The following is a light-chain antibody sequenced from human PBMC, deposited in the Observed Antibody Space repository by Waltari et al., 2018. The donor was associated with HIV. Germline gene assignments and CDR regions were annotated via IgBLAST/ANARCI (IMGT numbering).Light chain of an antibody. CDR2: EVS. Sequence: QSALTQPPSVSGSPGQSVTISCTGTSRDVGGYNYVSWYQQHPGKAPKLLISEVSKRPSGVPDRFSGSKSGNTASLTISGLQAEDEADYYCSSYAGSNTVLFGGGTKVTVL. CDR3: SSYAGSNTVL. CDR1: SRDVGGYNY. V-gene: IGLV2-8*01. J-gene: IGLJ2*01.